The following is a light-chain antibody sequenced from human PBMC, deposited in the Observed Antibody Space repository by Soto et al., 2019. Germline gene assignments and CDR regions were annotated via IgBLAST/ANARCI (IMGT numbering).Light chain of an antibody. Sequence: QSALTQPASVSGSPGQSITISCTGTSSDVGGYNYVSWYQQHPGKAPKLMIYEVSNRPSGVSNRFSGSKSGNTASLTISGLQAEXEADYYCGSYASNIYVFGTGTKLTVL. V-gene: IGLV2-14*01. J-gene: IGLJ1*01. CDR2: EVS. CDR1: SSDVGGYNY. CDR3: GSYASNIYV.